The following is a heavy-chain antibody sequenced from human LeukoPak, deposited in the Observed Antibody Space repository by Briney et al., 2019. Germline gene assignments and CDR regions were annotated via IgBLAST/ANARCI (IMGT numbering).Heavy chain of an antibody. CDR2: INHSGST. D-gene: IGHD2-2*01. Sequence: KPSETLSLTCTVSGGSISSYYWSWIRQPPGKGLEWIGEINHSGSTNYNPSLKSRVTISVDTSKNQFSLKLSSVTAADTAVYYCARPGSRGYRSSTSCSRTYYFDYWGQGTLVTVSS. CDR1: GGSISSYY. V-gene: IGHV4-34*01. CDR3: ARPGSRGYRSSTSCSRTYYFDY. J-gene: IGHJ4*02.